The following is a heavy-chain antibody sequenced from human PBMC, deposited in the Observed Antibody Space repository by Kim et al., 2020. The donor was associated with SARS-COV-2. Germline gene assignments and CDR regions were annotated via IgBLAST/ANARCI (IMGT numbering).Heavy chain of an antibody. Sequence: TYAQKLQGRGTMTTDTSTSTAYMELRSLRSDDTAVYYCAREIVATRGIDYWGQGTLVTVSS. V-gene: IGHV1-18*01. D-gene: IGHD5-12*01. CDR3: AREIVATRGIDY. J-gene: IGHJ4*02.